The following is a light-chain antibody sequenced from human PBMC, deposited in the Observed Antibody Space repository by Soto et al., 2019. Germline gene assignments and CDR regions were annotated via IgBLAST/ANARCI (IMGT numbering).Light chain of an antibody. Sequence: DIQMTQAPSSLSASVGDRVTITCRASQSIRSYLNWYQQKPGKVPKLLIYAASNMQSGVPSRFSGSGSGTDFTLTISSLQPEDFATYYCQQSYSTPWTFGQGTKVDIK. CDR3: QQSYSTPWT. J-gene: IGKJ1*01. V-gene: IGKV1-39*01. CDR2: AAS. CDR1: QSIRSY.